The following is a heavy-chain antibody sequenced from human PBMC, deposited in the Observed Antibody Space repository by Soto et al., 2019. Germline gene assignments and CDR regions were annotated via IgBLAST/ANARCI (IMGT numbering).Heavy chain of an antibody. V-gene: IGHV4-30-4*01. D-gene: IGHD2-2*01. J-gene: IGHJ6*02. CDR3: RGYCSSTSCYGPCYYYGMDV. Sequence: KTSETLSLTCTVSGGSISSGDYYWSWIRQPPGKGLEWIGYIYYSGSTYYNPSLKSRVTISVDTSKNQFSLKLSSVTAADTAVYYCRGYCSSTSCYGPCYYYGMDVWGQGTTVTVSS. CDR2: IYYSGST. CDR1: GGSISSGDYY.